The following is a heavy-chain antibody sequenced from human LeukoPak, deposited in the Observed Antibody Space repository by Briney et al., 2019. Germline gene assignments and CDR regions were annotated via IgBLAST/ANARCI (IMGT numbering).Heavy chain of an antibody. J-gene: IGHJ4*02. D-gene: IGHD3-16*01. CDR1: GGTFSSYA. CDR3: ARGGHDY. V-gene: IGHV1-18*01. Sequence: ASVKVSCKASGGTFSSYAISWVRQAPGQGLEWMGWINVYTANTKYSQKFQGRVTMTTDTSTSTAYMELRSLRSDDTAVYYCARGGHDYWGQGTLVTVSS. CDR2: INVYTANT.